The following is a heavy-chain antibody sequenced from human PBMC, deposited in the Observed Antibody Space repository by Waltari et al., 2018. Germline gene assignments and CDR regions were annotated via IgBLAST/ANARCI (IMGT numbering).Heavy chain of an antibody. CDR3: ARVGTLAFDF. V-gene: IGHV4-31*03. D-gene: IGHD3-10*01. CDR2: VYFTGST. J-gene: IGHJ3*01. Sequence: QVRLQESGPGMVKSSQTLSLTCTVSGGSISTGSYFWTWIRHLPGKGLEWIGYVYFTGSTLYNPALASRRSITVDTSKNQFSLNLESVRPADTAVYYCARVGTLAFDFWGQGTEVAVSS. CDR1: GGSISTGSYF.